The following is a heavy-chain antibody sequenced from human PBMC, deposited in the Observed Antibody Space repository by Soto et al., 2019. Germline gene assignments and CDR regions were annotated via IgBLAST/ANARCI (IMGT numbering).Heavy chain of an antibody. J-gene: IGHJ4*02. V-gene: IGHV1-69*04. CDR3: ATSYGSGYRAFDF. D-gene: IGHD3-10*01. Sequence: QVQLVQSGAEVKRPGSSVKVSCKASGDTFNFYSINWVRQAPGLGLEWMGRVNPILSMSNYAQRFQGRVTMTAETSTSTAYMELSGLRSEDTAIYYCATSYGSGYRAFDFWGQGALVTVSS. CDR1: GDTFNFYS. CDR2: VNPILSMS.